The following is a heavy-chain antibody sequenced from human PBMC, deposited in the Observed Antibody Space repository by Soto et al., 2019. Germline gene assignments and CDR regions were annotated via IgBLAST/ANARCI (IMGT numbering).Heavy chain of an antibody. CDR1: GGSISSYY. CDR3: VRESGSWTNLDV. CDR2: IYYSGST. J-gene: IGHJ6*02. Sequence: PSETLSLTCTVSGGSISSYYWSWIRQPPGKGLEWIGYIYYSGSTNYNPSLKSRVTISVDTSKNQFSLKLSSVTAEDTAVYYCVRESGSWTNLDVWGQGTTVTVSS. D-gene: IGHD6-13*01. V-gene: IGHV4-59*01.